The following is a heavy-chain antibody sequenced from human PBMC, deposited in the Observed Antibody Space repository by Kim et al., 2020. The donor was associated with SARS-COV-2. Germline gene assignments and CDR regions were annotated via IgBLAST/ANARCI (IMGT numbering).Heavy chain of an antibody. CDR3: ASGGIVGAPEGDY. V-gene: IGHV4-34*01. Sequence: SETLSLTCAVYGGSFSGYYWSWIRQPPGKGLEWIGEINHSGSTNYNPSLKSRVTISVDTSKNQFSLKLSSVTAADTAVYYCASGGIVGAPEGDYWGQGTLVTVSS. J-gene: IGHJ4*02. CDR2: INHSGST. D-gene: IGHD1-26*01. CDR1: GGSFSGYY.